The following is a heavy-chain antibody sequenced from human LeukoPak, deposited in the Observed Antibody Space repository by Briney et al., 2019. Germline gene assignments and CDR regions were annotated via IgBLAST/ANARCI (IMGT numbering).Heavy chain of an antibody. J-gene: IGHJ5*02. CDR1: GYSFTTYY. V-gene: IGHV1-18*01. D-gene: IGHD2-2*02. Sequence: ASVKVSCKASGYSFTTYYINWVRQAPGQGLEWMGWISTYNGDTNCAQNLQGRVTMTTDASTDTAYMELRSLRSDDTAVYYCARVGLSYTNPNNWFDPWGQGTLVTVSS. CDR2: ISTYNGDT. CDR3: ARVGLSYTNPNNWFDP.